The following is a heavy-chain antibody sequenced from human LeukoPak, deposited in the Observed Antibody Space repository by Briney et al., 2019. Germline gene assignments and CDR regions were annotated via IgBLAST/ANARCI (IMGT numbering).Heavy chain of an antibody. D-gene: IGHD3-22*01. CDR2: IHDSGST. CDR3: ATDCARDWDYYDSRSNF. V-gene: IGHV4-59*01. CDR1: GGSISSYY. Sequence: PSETLSLTCTVSGGSISSYYWSWIRQPPGKGLEWIGYIHDSGSTNYNPSLKSRVTISIDTSKNQFSLKLTSVTSADTAVYYCATDCARDWDYYDSRSNFWGQGTLVTVSS. J-gene: IGHJ4*02.